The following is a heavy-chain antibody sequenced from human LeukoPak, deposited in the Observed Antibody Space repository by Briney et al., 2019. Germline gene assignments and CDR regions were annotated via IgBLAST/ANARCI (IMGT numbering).Heavy chain of an antibody. CDR1: GFTFSSYA. J-gene: IGHJ4*02. CDR2: IKQDANEK. Sequence: GGSLTLSCAACGFTFSSYAMHCVRQAPGKGREWVANIKQDANEKYYADSVKGRFTISRDNGKNSLELQMNSLRADDTAFYYCARDTLGEGEDANYAVYYFDYWGQGTVVTVSS. D-gene: IGHD4/OR15-4a*01. CDR3: ARDTLGEGEDANYAVYYFDY. V-gene: IGHV3-7*01.